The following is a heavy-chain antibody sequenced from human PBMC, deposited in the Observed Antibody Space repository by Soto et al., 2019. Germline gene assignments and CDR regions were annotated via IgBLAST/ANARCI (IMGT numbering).Heavy chain of an antibody. V-gene: IGHV3-23*01. J-gene: IGHJ4*02. CDR3: EPSFRYFAK. CDR2: ISGTASRT. D-gene: IGHD3-9*01. Sequence: VVSLILSCALSVFTPTTTRFRWVRQPPGKGLEWVTTISGTASRTYYVDSAKGRFFISRDNSKNTVTLQMNNLTLDDTAVYYCEPSFRYFAKWGKGTRV. CDR1: VFTPTTTR.